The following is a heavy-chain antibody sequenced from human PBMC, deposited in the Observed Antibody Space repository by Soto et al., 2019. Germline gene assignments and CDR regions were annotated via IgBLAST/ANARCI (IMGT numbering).Heavy chain of an antibody. V-gene: IGHV1-69*04. CDR3: AREGTSTSTGMDY. CDR2: IIPIVGKT. D-gene: IGHD2-2*01. CDR1: GDTFNNYV. Sequence: QVQLVQSGAEVRKPGSSVTVSCETSGDTFNNYVINWVRQAPAQGPEWMGRIIPIVGKTIYAQRFQGRVTITADKATTTVYMDLSSLRIDDTAVYFCAREGTSTSTGMDYWGQGSLVTVSS. J-gene: IGHJ4*02.